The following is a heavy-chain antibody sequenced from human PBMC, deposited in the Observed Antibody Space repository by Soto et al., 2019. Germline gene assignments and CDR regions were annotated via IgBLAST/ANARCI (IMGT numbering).Heavy chain of an antibody. V-gene: IGHV3-49*03. Sequence: GGSLRLSCTASGFTFGDYAMSWFRQAPGKGLEWVGFIRSKAYGGTTEYAASVKGRFTISRDDSKSIAYLQMNSLKTEDTAVYYCTRAGIAVAGKVYFQHWGQGTLVTVSS. D-gene: IGHD6-19*01. CDR2: IRSKAYGGTT. CDR1: GFTFGDYA. J-gene: IGHJ1*01. CDR3: TRAGIAVAGKVYFQH.